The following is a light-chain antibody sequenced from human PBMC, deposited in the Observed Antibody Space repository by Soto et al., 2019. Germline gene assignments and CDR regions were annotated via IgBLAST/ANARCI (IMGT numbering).Light chain of an antibody. CDR1: QILLHSNGYNY. V-gene: IGKV2-28*01. Sequence: DIVMTQTPLSLPVTPGEPASISCRSSQILLHSNGYNYLNWYLQKPGQSPHLLIYLGSNRASGVPDRFSGSGSGTEFTLKISRVGAEDVGVYYCMQTLQTPPTFGQGTRLENK. CDR3: MQTLQTPPT. CDR2: LGS. J-gene: IGKJ5*01.